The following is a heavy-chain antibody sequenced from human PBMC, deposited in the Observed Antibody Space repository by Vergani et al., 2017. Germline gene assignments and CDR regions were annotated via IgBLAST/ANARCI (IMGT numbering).Heavy chain of an antibody. CDR3: AREGYYYDRRADY. CDR2: IIPILGIA. V-gene: IGHV1-69*08. CDR1: GGTFSSYT. J-gene: IGHJ4*02. Sequence: QVQLVPSGAEVKKPGSSVKVSCKASGGTFSSYTISWVRQAPGQGLEWMVRIIPILGIANYAQKFQGRVTITADKSTSTAYMELSSLRSEDTAVYYCAREGYYYDRRADYWGQGTLVTVSS. D-gene: IGHD3-22*01.